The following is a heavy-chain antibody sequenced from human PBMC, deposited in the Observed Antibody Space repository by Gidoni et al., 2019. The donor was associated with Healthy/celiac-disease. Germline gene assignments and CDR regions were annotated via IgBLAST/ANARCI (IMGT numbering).Heavy chain of an antibody. CDR2: INHSGST. Sequence: QVQLQQWCAGLVKPSETLSLTCAVYGGSFSGYYWSWSRQPTGKGLEWIGEINHSGSTNYNPSLKSRVTRSVDRSKNQFSLKLSSVTAADTAGYYCARAYSSGYYYYYYYMDVWGKGTMVTVSS. CDR1: GGSFSGYY. V-gene: IGHV4-34*01. D-gene: IGHD3-22*01. CDR3: ARAYSSGYYYYYYYMDV. J-gene: IGHJ6*03.